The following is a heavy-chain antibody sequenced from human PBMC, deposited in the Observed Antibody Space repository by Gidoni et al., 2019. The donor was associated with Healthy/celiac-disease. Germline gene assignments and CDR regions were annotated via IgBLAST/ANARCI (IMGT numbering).Heavy chain of an antibody. Sequence: QMQLVQSGPEVKKPGTSVKVSCKASGFTFTSYAMQWVRQARGQRLEWIGWIVGGSGNTNYAQKFQERVTITRDMSTSTAYMELSSLRSEDTAVYYCAAPDYNWNDYYYYGMDVWGQGTTVTVSS. CDR1: GFTFTSYA. CDR3: AAPDYNWNDYYYYGMDV. V-gene: IGHV1-58*02. D-gene: IGHD1-20*01. J-gene: IGHJ6*02. CDR2: IVGGSGNT.